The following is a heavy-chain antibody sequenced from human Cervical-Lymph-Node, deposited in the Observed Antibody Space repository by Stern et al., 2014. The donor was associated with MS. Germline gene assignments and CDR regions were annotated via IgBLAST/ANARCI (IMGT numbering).Heavy chain of an antibody. D-gene: IGHD1-7*01. J-gene: IGHJ6*02. V-gene: IGHV2-5*02. CDR1: GFSLSADGVG. CDR3: AHSFGSVSGTYSGMDV. CDR2: LYWDDDD. Sequence: EESGPSLVRPTQTVTLTCTVSGFSLSADGVGVGWIRQAPGKALDWLALLYWDDDDRYSQSLKNRLTIKKDTSKNQVVLTMTDMDPEDTGTYYCAHSFGSVSGTYSGMDVWGQGTTVTVS.